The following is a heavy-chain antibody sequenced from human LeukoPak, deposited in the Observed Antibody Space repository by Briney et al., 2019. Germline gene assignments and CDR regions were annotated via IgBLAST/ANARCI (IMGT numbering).Heavy chain of an antibody. CDR3: VRVGDFWSGYPNYYYGMDV. CDR2: IYSGGST. V-gene: IGHV3-66*02. Sequence: GGSLRLSCAASGFTVSSNYMSWVRQAPGKGLEWVSVIYSGGSTYYADSVKGRFTISRDNSKNTLYLQMNSLRAEDTAVYYRVRVGDFWSGYPNYYYGMDVWGQGTTVTVSS. J-gene: IGHJ6*02. D-gene: IGHD3-3*01. CDR1: GFTVSSNY.